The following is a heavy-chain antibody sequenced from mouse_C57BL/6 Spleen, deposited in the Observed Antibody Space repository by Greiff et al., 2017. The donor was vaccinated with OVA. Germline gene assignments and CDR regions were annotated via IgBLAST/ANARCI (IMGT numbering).Heavy chain of an antibody. D-gene: IGHD2-10*02. CDR3: AREGYGNYVQFAY. Sequence: QVQLQQPGTELVKPGASVKLSCKASGYTFTSYWMHWVKQRPGQGLEWIGNINPSNGGTNYNEKLKSKAILTVDKSSSTAYMQLSSLTSEDSAVYYCAREGYGNYVQFAYWGQGTLVTVSA. J-gene: IGHJ3*01. V-gene: IGHV1-53*01. CDR2: INPSNGGT. CDR1: GYTFTSYW.